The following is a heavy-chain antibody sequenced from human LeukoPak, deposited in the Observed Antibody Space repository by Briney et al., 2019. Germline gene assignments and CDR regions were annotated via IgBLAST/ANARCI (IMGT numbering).Heavy chain of an antibody. CDR1: GFTFSSYE. J-gene: IGHJ4*02. D-gene: IGHD5-12*01. V-gene: IGHV3-48*03. Sequence: GGSLRLSCAASGFTFSSYEMNWVRQAPGKGLEWVSYISSSGYTTYYADSVKGRFTISRDNAKNSLYLQMNSLRAEDTAVYYCAREMGGYPLESRGQGTLVTVSS. CDR3: AREMGGYPLES. CDR2: ISSSGYTT.